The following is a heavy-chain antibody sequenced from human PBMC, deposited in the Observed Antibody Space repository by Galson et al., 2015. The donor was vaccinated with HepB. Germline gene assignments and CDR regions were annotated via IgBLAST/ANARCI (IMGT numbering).Heavy chain of an antibody. V-gene: IGHV3-7*03. CDR3: ARDPGVCSSTSCYVVRDAFDI. Sequence: SLRLSCAASGFTFSSYWMSWVRQAPGKGLEWVANIKQDGSEKYYVDSVKGRFTISRDNAKNSLYLQMNSLRAEDTAVYYCARDPGVCSSTSCYVVRDAFDIWGQGTMVTVSS. CDR2: IKQDGSEK. D-gene: IGHD2-2*01. J-gene: IGHJ3*02. CDR1: GFTFSSYW.